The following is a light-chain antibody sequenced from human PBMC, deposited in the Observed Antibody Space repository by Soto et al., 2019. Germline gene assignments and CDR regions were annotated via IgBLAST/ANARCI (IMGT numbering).Light chain of an antibody. V-gene: IGKV1-39*01. CDR1: QGISSY. J-gene: IGKJ4*01. CDR2: AAF. Sequence: DIQLTQSPSFLSASVGDRVTITCRASQGISSYLAWYQEKPGKAPKLLIYAAFILQSGVPSRFSGSGSGTDFTLTISSLQPEDFATYYCQQSYSTPLTFGGGTKVDIK. CDR3: QQSYSTPLT.